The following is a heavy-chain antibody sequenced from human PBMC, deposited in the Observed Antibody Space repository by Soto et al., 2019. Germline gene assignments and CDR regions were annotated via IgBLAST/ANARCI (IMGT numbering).Heavy chain of an antibody. CDR2: IKPNSGGT. D-gene: IGHD6-19*01. Sequence: ASVKVSCKASGYTFTGYYMHWVRQAPGQGLEWMGWIKPNSGGTNYAQKFQGRVTMTRDTSISTAYMELSRLRSEDTAVYYCARGLAVAGTRLGLGDLSPYYYGMDVWGQGTTVTVSS. J-gene: IGHJ6*02. CDR3: ARGLAVAGTRLGLGDLSPYYYGMDV. V-gene: IGHV1-2*02. CDR1: GYTFTGYY.